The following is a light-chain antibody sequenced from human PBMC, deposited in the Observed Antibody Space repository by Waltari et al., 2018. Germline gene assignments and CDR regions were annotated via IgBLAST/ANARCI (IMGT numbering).Light chain of an antibody. CDR2: DDN. Sequence: QSALTQPASVSGSPGQSLTISCTGTSSDVGNYNLVSWYQQYPGKAPKVMIYDDNRRPSGVSERFSGSKSGNTASLTISGVQAEDEADYYCCSYAGSYTWVFGGGTKLTVL. V-gene: IGLV2-23*01. CDR1: SSDVGNYNL. CDR3: CSYAGSYTWV. J-gene: IGLJ3*02.